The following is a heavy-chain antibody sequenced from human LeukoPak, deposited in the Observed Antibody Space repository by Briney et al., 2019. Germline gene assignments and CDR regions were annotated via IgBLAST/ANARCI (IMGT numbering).Heavy chain of an antibody. CDR2: IYHSGST. D-gene: IGHD3-22*01. Sequence: SETLSLTCTVSGYSISSGYYWGWIRQPPGKGLEWIGSIYHSGSTYYNPSLKSRVTISVDTSKNQFSLRLSSVTAADTAVYYCARASYSYDINGWVPFDYWGQGTLVTVSS. J-gene: IGHJ4*02. CDR1: GYSISSGYY. V-gene: IGHV4-38-2*02. CDR3: ARASYSYDINGWVPFDY.